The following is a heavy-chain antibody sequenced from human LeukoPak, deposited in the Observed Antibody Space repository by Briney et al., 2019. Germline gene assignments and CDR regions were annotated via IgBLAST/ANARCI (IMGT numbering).Heavy chain of an antibody. V-gene: IGHV4-39*07. CDR2: IYYSGST. Sequence: PSETLSLTCTVSGGSISSSSYYWGWIRQPPGKGLEWIGSIYYSGSTYYNPSLKSRVTISVDTSKNQFSLKLSSVTAADTAVYYCAREYRGSGSYSKYYFDYWGQGTLVTVSS. CDR1: GGSISSSSYY. D-gene: IGHD3-10*01. CDR3: AREYRGSGSYSKYYFDY. J-gene: IGHJ4*02.